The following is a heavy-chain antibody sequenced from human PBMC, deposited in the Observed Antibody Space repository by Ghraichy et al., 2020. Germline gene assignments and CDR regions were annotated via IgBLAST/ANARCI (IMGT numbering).Heavy chain of an antibody. CDR2: ISGDGAST. CDR1: GFTFRSYA. J-gene: IGHJ5*01. V-gene: IGHV3-23*01. Sequence: GESLNISCAASGFTFRSYAMTWVRQAPGKGLEWVSSISGDGASTYYPASVKGRFTISRDNPKNTLYLQLNSLRAEDTAVYYCAKGPGDGTYYWFDSWGQGTLVTVSS. D-gene: IGHD1-26*01. CDR3: AKGPGDGTYYWFDS.